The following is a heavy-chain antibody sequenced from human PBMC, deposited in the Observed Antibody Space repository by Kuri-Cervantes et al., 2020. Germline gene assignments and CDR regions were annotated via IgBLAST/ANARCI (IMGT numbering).Heavy chain of an antibody. CDR3: AREDGYELDAFDI. J-gene: IGHJ3*02. CDR1: GGSISSGGYY. V-gene: IGHV4-31*03. CDR2: IYYSGST. Sequence: SETLSLTCTVSGGSISSGGYYWSWIRQHPGKGLEWIGYIYYSGSTYYNPSLKSRVTISVDTSKNQFSLKLSSVTAADTAAYYCAREDGYELDAFDIWGQGTVVTVSS. D-gene: IGHD5-12*01.